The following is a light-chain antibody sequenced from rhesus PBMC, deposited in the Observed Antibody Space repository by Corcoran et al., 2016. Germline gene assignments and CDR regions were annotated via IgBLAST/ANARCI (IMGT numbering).Light chain of an antibody. J-gene: IGKJ1*01. CDR2: QAS. V-gene: IGKV7-13*01. CDR1: ESVSLFGINL. CDR3: LQSKNSPWT. Sequence: DIVLTQSPASLAVSPGQRATIPCRASESVSLFGINLIHWYQQKPGQPPKALIFQASNKDTGVPARSSGSGSGTDFTLTSNPVEGDDAADYYCLQSKNSPWTFGQGTKVEIK.